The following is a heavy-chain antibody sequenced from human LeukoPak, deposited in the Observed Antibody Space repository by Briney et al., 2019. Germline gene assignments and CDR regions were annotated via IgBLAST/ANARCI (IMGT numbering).Heavy chain of an antibody. CDR3: ARGLKMVRGVIDY. J-gene: IGHJ4*02. V-gene: IGHV3-48*04. Sequence: GSLRLSCAASGFTFSSYSMNWVRQAPGKGLEWVSYISSSSSTIYYADSVKGRFTISRDNAKNSLYLQMNSLRAEDTAVYYCARGLKMVRGVIDYWGQGTLVTVSS. CDR1: GFTFSSYS. D-gene: IGHD3-10*01. CDR2: ISSSSSTI.